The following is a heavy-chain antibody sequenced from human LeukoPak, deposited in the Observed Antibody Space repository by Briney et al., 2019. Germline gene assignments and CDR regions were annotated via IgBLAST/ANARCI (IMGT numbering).Heavy chain of an antibody. CDR2: MYHSGST. CDR3: AREPTYDFWSGYPFDY. Sequence: MASETLSLTCTVSGYSISSGYFWGWIRQPPGKGLEWIGSMYHSGSTYYNPSLKSRVTISVDMSNNQFSLKLSSVTAADTAVYYCAREPTYDFWSGYPFDYWGQGTLVTVSS. CDR1: GYSISSGYF. D-gene: IGHD3/OR15-3a*01. V-gene: IGHV4-38-2*02. J-gene: IGHJ4*02.